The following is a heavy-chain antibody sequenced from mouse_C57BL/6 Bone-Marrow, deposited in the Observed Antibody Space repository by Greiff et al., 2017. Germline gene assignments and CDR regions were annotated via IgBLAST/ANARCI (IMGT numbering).Heavy chain of an antibody. D-gene: IGHD3-2*02. CDR2: INPGSGGT. CDR3: ARTAQATHYFDY. Sequence: QVQLQQSGAELVRPGTSVKVSCKAPGYAFTNYLIELVKQRPGQGLEWIGVINPGSGGTNYNEKFKGKATLTADKSSSTAYMQLSSLTSEDSAVYFCARTAQATHYFDYWGQGTTLTVSS. V-gene: IGHV1-54*01. J-gene: IGHJ2*01. CDR1: GYAFTNYL.